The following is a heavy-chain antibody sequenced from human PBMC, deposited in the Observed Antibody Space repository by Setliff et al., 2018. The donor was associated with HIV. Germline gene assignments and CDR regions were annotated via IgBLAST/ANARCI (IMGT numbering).Heavy chain of an antibody. Sequence: GASVKVSCKISGYTFTDFWIHWVRQAPGQGLESMGWIDPDKGDTGYAHNFQGRVIMTRDTSTSTVYMELHWLTSDDTAVYYCERVAYRLSGGIDYRGQGTQVTVSS. V-gene: IGHV1-2*02. J-gene: IGHJ4*02. D-gene: IGHD2-15*01. CDR3: ERVAYRLSGGIDY. CDR2: IDPDKGDT. CDR1: GYTFTDFW.